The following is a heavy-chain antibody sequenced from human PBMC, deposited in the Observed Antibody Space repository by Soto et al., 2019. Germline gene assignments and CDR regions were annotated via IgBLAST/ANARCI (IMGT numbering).Heavy chain of an antibody. V-gene: IGHV1-3*01. CDR2: IIAGNGDT. Sequence: RVSFLASGYAXTDHAIDLVRQAPGQRLEWMGWIIAGNGDTRYSQKFQDRVTITRVTSASTAYIELNNLRYEDTAVYFCARELWAMDVWGQGTTCTVS. CDR1: GYAXTDHA. D-gene: IGHD3-16*01. CDR3: ARELWAMDV. J-gene: IGHJ6*02.